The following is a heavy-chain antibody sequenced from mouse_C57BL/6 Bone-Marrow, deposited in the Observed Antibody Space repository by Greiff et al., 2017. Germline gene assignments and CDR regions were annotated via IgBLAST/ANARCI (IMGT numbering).Heavy chain of an antibody. J-gene: IGHJ1*03. CDR1: GFTFSSYG. Sequence: EVKLMESGGDLVKPGGSLKLSCAASGFTFSSYGMSWVRQTPDKRLEWVATISSGGSYTYYPDRVKGRVTISRDNAKNTLYLQMSTLKSEDTAMYYCARRVSYWYFDVWGTGTTGTVSS. CDR3: ARRVSYWYFDV. V-gene: IGHV5-6*02. D-gene: IGHD2-13*01. CDR2: ISSGGSYT.